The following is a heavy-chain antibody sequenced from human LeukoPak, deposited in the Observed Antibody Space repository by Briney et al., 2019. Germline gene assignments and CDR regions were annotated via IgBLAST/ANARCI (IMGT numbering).Heavy chain of an antibody. CDR2: IYTTGSI. CDR3: AREREIAVAGTAVFDY. CDR1: VHSISIAIHY. V-gene: IGHV4-61*02. Sequence: TLSLTCSLAVHSISIAIHYRSWARQPAGAGLEWLGRIYTTGSINYNPSLKSRVSISVDTSKNQFSHNATSVTATHTAVYYCAREREIAVAGTAVFDYCGRGNLVTVSS. J-gene: IGHJ4*02. D-gene: IGHD6-19*01.